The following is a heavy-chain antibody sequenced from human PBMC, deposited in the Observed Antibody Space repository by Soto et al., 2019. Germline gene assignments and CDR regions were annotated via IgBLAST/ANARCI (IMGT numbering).Heavy chain of an antibody. J-gene: IGHJ4*02. CDR1: GFTVSTKY. V-gene: IGHV3-66*01. D-gene: IGHD3-16*01. Sequence: EVQLVESGGGLVQPGGSLRLSCAASGFTVSTKYMSWGRQAPGKGLEWVSVIYSGGSTFYADSVRGRFTISRDNSKNTVHLQMNSLRAEDTAVYYCARDPWAADYWGQGTLVTVSS. CDR3: ARDPWAADY. CDR2: IYSGGST.